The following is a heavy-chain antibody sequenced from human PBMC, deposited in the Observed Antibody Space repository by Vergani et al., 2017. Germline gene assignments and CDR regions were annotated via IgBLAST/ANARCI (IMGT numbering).Heavy chain of an antibody. J-gene: IGHJ4*02. V-gene: IGHV4-59*08. Sequence: QVQLQESGPGLVKPSETLSLTCTVSGGSISSYYWSWIRQPPGKGLEWIGYIYYSGSTNYNPPLKSRVTISVDTSKNQFSLKLSSVTAADTAVYYCAKASGLEWLLHGIDYWGQGTLVTVSS. CDR1: GGSISSYY. CDR2: IYYSGST. CDR3: AKASGLEWLLHGIDY. D-gene: IGHD3-3*01.